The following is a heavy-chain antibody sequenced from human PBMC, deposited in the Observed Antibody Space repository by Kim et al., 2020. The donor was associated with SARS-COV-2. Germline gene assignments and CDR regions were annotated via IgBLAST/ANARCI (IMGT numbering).Heavy chain of an antibody. CDR2: ISAYNGNT. D-gene: IGHD6-13*01. Sequence: ASVNVSCKASGYTFTSYGISWVRQAPGQGLEWMGWISAYNGNTNYAQKLQGRVTMTTDTSTSTAYMELRSLRSDDTAVYYCARDGVAIAAQKPGVKLPERAIDVWGQGTMVTVSS. CDR1: GYTFTSYG. V-gene: IGHV1-18*01. J-gene: IGHJ3*01. CDR3: ARDGVAIAAQKPGVKLPERAIDV.